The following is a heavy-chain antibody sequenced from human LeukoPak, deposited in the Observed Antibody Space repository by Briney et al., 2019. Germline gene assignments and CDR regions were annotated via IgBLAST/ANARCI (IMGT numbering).Heavy chain of an antibody. Sequence: GGSLRLSCVASGYTFSSYGMHWVRQAPGKGLQWVAVIWYDESKKYYTDSVKGRFTISRDVSKNTLYLQMNSLRAEDSAMYYCARDGGIGLDYWGQGTLVTISS. CDR2: IWYDESKK. J-gene: IGHJ4*02. D-gene: IGHD2-21*01. CDR1: GYTFSSYG. V-gene: IGHV3-33*01. CDR3: ARDGGIGLDY.